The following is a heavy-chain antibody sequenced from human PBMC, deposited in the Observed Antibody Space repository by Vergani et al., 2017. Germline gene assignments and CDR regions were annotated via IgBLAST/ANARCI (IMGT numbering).Heavy chain of an antibody. CDR1: GFTFDDYA. J-gene: IGHJ6*02. Sequence: EVQLVESGGGLVQPGRSLRLSCAASGFTFDDYAMHWVRQAPGKGLEWVSGISWNSGSIGYADSVKGRFTISRDNAKNSLYLQMNSLRAEDTAVYYCARGGGYSYEAYGMDVWGQGTTVTVSS. CDR3: ARGGGYSYEAYGMDV. CDR2: ISWNSGSI. D-gene: IGHD5-18*01. V-gene: IGHV3-9*01.